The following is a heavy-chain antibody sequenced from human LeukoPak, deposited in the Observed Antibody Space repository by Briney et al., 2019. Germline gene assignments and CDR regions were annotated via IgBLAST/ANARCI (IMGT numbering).Heavy chain of an antibody. CDR1: GGTFSSYA. CDR3: ARETEYSSSSGSYYYYYYMDV. CDR2: IIPIFGTA. D-gene: IGHD6-6*01. V-gene: IGHV1-69*13. J-gene: IGHJ6*03. Sequence: VKVSCKASGGTFSSYAISWVRQAPGQGLEWMGGIIPIFGTANYAQKFQGRVTITADESTSTAYMELRSLRSDDTAVYYCARETEYSSSSGSYYYYYYMDVWGKGTTVTVS.